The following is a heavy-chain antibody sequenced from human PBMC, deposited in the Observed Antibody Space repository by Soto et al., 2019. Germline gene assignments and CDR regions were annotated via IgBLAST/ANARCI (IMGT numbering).Heavy chain of an antibody. Sequence: GGSLRLSCAASGFTFSSYWMSWVRQTPGKGLEWVANIKQDGSEKYYVDSVKGRFTISRDNAKNSLYLQMNSLRAEDTAVYYCARDPGAAAGTFDYWGQGTLVTVSS. J-gene: IGHJ4*02. CDR3: ARDPGAAAGTFDY. V-gene: IGHV3-7*01. CDR2: IKQDGSEK. CDR1: GFTFSSYW. D-gene: IGHD6-13*01.